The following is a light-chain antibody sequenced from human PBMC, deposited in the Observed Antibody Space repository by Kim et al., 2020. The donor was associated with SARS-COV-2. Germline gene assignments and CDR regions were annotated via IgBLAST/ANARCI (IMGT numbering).Light chain of an antibody. CDR1: QGISIH. CDR3: QEYVTYPYT. CDR2: SAS. V-gene: IGKV1-16*02. J-gene: IGKJ2*01. Sequence: SASVGDSVTIPCRASQGISIHLAWFQQRPGKAPKTLVYSASTLESGVPSKFSGSGSGTDFTLPINSLQPEDSATYYCQEYVTYPYTFGQGTKLEI.